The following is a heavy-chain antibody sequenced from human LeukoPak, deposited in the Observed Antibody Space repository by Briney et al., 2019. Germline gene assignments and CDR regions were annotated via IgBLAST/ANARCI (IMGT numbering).Heavy chain of an antibody. CDR3: ASLYSGSYDTGSFDYFNY. J-gene: IGHJ4*02. Sequence: SETLSLTCTVSGGSISSQYWSWIRQPPGKGLEWIAGYIYYSGSTNYNPSLKSRVTISVDSSKNQFSLKLSSVTAADTAVYYCASLYSGSYDTGSFDYFNYWGQGTLVTVSS. V-gene: IGHV4-59*11. CDR1: GGSISSQY. CDR2: IYYSGST. D-gene: IGHD1-26*01.